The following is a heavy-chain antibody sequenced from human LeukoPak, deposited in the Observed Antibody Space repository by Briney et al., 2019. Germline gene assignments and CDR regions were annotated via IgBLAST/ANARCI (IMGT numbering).Heavy chain of an antibody. V-gene: IGHV1-2*02. CDR2: VNPNSGGT. CDR3: ARDIAGGGGDI. Sequence: ASMKLSCKASGFTFTGYYIHWVRQAPGQGLEWMGWVNPNSGGTNYAQMFQGRVTMTRDTSISTAYMELSRLRSDDTAVYYCARDIAGGGGDIWGQGTMVTVSS. D-gene: IGHD1-26*01. J-gene: IGHJ3*02. CDR1: GFTFTGYY.